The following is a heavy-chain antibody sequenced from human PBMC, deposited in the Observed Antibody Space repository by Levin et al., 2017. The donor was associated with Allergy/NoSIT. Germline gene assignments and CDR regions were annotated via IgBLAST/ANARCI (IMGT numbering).Heavy chain of an antibody. CDR3: AKDLSRSSGSY. J-gene: IGHJ4*02. CDR1: GFTFSSYG. CDR2: ISYDGSKK. V-gene: IGHV3-30*18. Sequence: LSLTCAASGFTFSSYGMHWVRQAPGKGLEWVALISYDGSKKYYADSVKGRLTISRDNSKNTLYLQMNSLRAEDTAVYFCAKDLSRSSGSYWGQGTLVTVSS. D-gene: IGHD6-6*01.